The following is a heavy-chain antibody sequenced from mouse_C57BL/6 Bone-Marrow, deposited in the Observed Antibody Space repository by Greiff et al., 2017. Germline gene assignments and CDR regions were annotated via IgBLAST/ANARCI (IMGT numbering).Heavy chain of an antibody. CDR1: GFSLTSYA. J-gene: IGHJ2*01. V-gene: IGHV2-9-1*01. D-gene: IGHD1-1*01. Sequence: QVQLQQSGPGLVAPSQSLSITCTVSGFSLTSYAISWVRQPPGKGLEWLGVIWTGGGTNYNSALKSRLSISKDNSKSQVFLKMNSLQTDDTARYYCARMYYGSSYEVGYWGQGTTLTVSS. CDR3: ARMYYGSSYEVGY. CDR2: IWTGGGT.